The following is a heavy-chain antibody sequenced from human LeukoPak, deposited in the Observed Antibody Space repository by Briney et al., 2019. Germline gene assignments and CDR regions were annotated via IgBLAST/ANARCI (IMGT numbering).Heavy chain of an antibody. CDR2: ISSDGSHK. CDR1: GFTFSSYA. Sequence: GGSLRLSCAASGFTFSSYAMFWVRQAPGKGLEWVAVISSDGSHKYYADSVKGRFTISRDNSKYTLYLQMNSLRAEDTAVYYCAKETVNWNDLEGYWGQGTLVTVSS. J-gene: IGHJ4*02. CDR3: AKETVNWNDLEGY. V-gene: IGHV3-30*18. D-gene: IGHD1-1*01.